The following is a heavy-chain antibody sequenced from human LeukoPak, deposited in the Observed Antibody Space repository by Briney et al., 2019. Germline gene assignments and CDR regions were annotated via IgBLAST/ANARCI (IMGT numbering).Heavy chain of an antibody. Sequence: SETLSLTCAVFGGSFSGYYWSWIRQPPGKGLEWIGEINHSGSTNYNPSLKSRVTISVDTSKNQFSLKLSSVTAADTAVYYCARTYDFWSGYYQARYFDYWGQGTLVTVSS. CDR1: GGSFSGYY. CDR2: INHSGST. J-gene: IGHJ4*02. D-gene: IGHD3-3*01. V-gene: IGHV4-34*01. CDR3: ARTYDFWSGYYQARYFDY.